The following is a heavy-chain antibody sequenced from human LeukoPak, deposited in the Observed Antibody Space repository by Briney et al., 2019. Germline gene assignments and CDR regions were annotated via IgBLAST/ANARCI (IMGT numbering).Heavy chain of an antibody. CDR3: AKVAKYYYGSETYFFFED. D-gene: IGHD3-10*01. CDR1: GGSISSGSYY. J-gene: IGHJ4*02. CDR2: IYVSGST. Sequence: SQTLSLTCSVSGGSISSGSYYWSWIRQPAGKGLEWIGRIYVSGSTNYNPSLKSRVTISVDTSKNQFSLNLSSVTAADTAVYYCAKVAKYYYGSETYFFFEDWGQGTLVTVSS. V-gene: IGHV4-61*02.